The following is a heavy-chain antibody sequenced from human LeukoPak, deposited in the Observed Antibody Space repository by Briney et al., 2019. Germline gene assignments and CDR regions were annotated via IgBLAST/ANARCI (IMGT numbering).Heavy chain of an antibody. CDR1: GGSFSGYY. Sequence: SETLSLTCAVYGGSFSGYYWSWIRQPPGKGLEWIGEINHSGSTNYNPSLKSRVTISVDTSKNQFSLKLSSVIAADTAVYYCASLLLGSGWYPDAFDIWGQGTMVTVSS. CDR3: ASLLLGSGWYPDAFDI. V-gene: IGHV4-34*01. D-gene: IGHD6-19*01. CDR2: INHSGST. J-gene: IGHJ3*02.